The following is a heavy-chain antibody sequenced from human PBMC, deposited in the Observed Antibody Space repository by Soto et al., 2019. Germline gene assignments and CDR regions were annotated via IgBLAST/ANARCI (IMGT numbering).Heavy chain of an antibody. CDR3: AKRTGRYFDY. Sequence: QVQLVQSGAEVRKSGASVRIACKAPGYTFTDHAVHWVRQASGQGLEWIGWINVGNGNTKYSQTLEGRVTNSRDTSASTAYMELRSLKSEDTAVYYCAKRTGRYFDYWGQGSLVTVSS. J-gene: IGHJ4*02. V-gene: IGHV1-3*01. CDR2: INVGNGNT. CDR1: GYTFTDHA. D-gene: IGHD1-1*01.